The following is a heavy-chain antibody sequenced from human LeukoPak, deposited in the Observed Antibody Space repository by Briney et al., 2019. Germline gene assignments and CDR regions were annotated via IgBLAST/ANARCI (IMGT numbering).Heavy chain of an antibody. J-gene: IGHJ6*03. CDR3: VSSVKYCSSTSCSYYYYYYMDV. D-gene: IGHD2-2*01. Sequence: GGSLRLSCAASGFTFSSYGMHWVRQAPGKGLEWVAFIRYDGSNKHYADSVEDRFTISRDNSKNTVYLQMSSLRDEDTAVYYCVSSVKYCSSTSCSYYYYYYMDVWGKGTTVTVSS. CDR2: IRYDGSNK. V-gene: IGHV3-30*02. CDR1: GFTFSSYG.